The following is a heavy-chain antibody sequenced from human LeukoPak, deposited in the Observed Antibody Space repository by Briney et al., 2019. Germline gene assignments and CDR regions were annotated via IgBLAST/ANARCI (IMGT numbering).Heavy chain of an antibody. CDR3: ARGPLYYYGSGSYLVYFDY. D-gene: IGHD3-10*01. J-gene: IGHJ4*02. CDR2: INHSGST. Sequence: PSETLSLTCAVYGGSFSGYYWSWIRQPPGKGLEWIGEINHSGSTNYNPSLKSRVTISVDTPKNQFSLKLSSVTAADTAVYYCARGPLYYYGSGSYLVYFDYWGQGTLVTVSS. CDR1: GGSFSGYY. V-gene: IGHV4-34*01.